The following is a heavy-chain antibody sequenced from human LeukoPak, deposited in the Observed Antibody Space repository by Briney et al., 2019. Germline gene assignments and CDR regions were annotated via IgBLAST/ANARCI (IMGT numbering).Heavy chain of an antibody. V-gene: IGHV4-38-2*01. J-gene: IGHJ4*02. CDR1: GYSISSGYY. D-gene: IGHD3-10*01. CDR2: IYHSGST. CDR3: ASLGLLWFGESGDY. Sequence: SETLSLTCAVSGYSISSGYYWGWIRQPPGKGLEWIGSIYHSGSTYSNPSLKSRVTISVDTSKNQFALKLSSVTAADTAVYYCASLGLLWFGESGDYWGQGTLVTVSS.